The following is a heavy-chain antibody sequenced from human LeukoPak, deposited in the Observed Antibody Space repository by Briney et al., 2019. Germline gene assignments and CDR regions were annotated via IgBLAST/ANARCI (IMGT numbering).Heavy chain of an antibody. J-gene: IGHJ4*02. V-gene: IGHV1-69*04. CDR3: ARNMGRPYYFDL. Sequence: SVKVSCKASGCTFSCYAISWVRLAPGQGREWMGRISPILGIANYAQKFQGRVTRNADKYTRTAYMERSSRRSEDTAVCYSARNMGRPYYFDLWGQGTLVTVSS. CDR2: ISPILGIA. CDR1: GCTFSCYA. D-gene: IGHD2/OR15-2a*01.